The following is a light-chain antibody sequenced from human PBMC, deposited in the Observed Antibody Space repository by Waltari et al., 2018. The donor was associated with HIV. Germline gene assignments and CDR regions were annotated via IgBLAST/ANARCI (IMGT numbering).Light chain of an antibody. CDR3: HVWDSSTVV. Sequence: SYELTQPLSVSVALGQTARITCGGNNIGSNNVHWYQQTPGQAPVLVIYRDSNRPSGIPERFSGSNSGNTATLTISRAQAGDEADYYCHVWDSSTVVFGGGTKLTVL. V-gene: IGLV3-9*01. J-gene: IGLJ2*01. CDR1: NIGSNN. CDR2: RDS.